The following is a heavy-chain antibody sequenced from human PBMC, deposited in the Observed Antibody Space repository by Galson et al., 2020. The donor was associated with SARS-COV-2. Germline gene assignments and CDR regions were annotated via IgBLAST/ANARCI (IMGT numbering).Heavy chain of an antibody. Sequence: ASVKVSCKASGYTFTSYDINWVRQATGQGLEWMGLMNPNSGNTDYAQKFQGRVSMTRHTSISTAYMALSSLRSEDTAVYYCARGHVLHLLLLSVWFDPWGQGTLVTVSS. CDR1: GYTFTSYD. CDR3: ARGHVLHLLLLSVWFDP. D-gene: IGHD2-21*01. V-gene: IGHV1-8*01. CDR2: MNPNSGNT. J-gene: IGHJ5*02.